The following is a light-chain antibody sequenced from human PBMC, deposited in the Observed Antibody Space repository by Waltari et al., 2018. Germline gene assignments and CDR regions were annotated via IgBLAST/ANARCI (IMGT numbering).Light chain of an antibody. CDR1: SSNIGAGYD. V-gene: IGLV1-40*01. Sequence: QSVLTQPPSVSGAPGQRTTSSCTGTSSNIGAGYDVHWYQQLPGTAPKLLIYGTNNRPSGVPDRFSGSKSGTSASLAITGLQVEDEAEYHCQSYDSSLRRVFGGGTKLTVL. J-gene: IGLJ2*01. CDR3: QSYDSSLRRV. CDR2: GTN.